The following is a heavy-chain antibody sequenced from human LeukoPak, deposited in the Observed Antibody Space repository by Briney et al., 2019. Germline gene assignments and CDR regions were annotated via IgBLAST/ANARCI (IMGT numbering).Heavy chain of an antibody. CDR1: GYTFTGYY. D-gene: IGHD6-13*01. V-gene: IGHV1-2*04. Sequence: ASVKVSCKASGYTFTGYYVHWVRQAPGQGLEWMGWINPNSGGTNYAQKFQGWVTMTRDTSISTAYMELSRLRSDDAAVYYCARGLRYSSSWYVSINWFDPWGQGTTVTVSS. CDR3: ARGLRYSSSWYVSINWFDP. J-gene: IGHJ5*01. CDR2: INPNSGGT.